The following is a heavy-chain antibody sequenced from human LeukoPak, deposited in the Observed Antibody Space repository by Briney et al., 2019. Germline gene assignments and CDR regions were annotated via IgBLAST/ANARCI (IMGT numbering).Heavy chain of an antibody. CDR3: ARVGYSYATLDY. CDR2: ISSDGSST. V-gene: IGHV3-74*01. Sequence: GGSLRLSCAASGFTFSIYWMHWVRQAPGKGLVWVSRISSDGSSTTYADSVKGRFTISRDNAKNTLYLQMNSLRAEDTAVYYCARVGYSYATLDYWGQGTLVTVSS. CDR1: GFTFSIYW. D-gene: IGHD5-18*01. J-gene: IGHJ4*02.